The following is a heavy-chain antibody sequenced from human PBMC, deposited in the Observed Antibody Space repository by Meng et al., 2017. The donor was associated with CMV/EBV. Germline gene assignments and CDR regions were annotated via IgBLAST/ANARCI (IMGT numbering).Heavy chain of an antibody. CDR3: ARGGGVVGAFDI. J-gene: IGHJ3*02. V-gene: IGHV1-8*01. Sequence: ASVKVSCKASGYTFTSFDINWVRQAPGQGLKWMGWLNTNGGNTGFAQKFQGRVTITGDTSIRTAYMELSSLTSQDTAVYYCARGGGVVGAFDIWGRGTMVTVSS. CDR1: GYTFTSFD. CDR2: LNTNGGNT. D-gene: IGHD3-22*01.